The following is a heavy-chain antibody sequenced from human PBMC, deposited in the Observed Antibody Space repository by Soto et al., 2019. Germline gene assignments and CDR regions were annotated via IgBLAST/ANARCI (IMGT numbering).Heavy chain of an antibody. CDR2: IKSKTDGGTT. Sequence: GGSLRLSCAASGFTFSNAWMSWVRQAPGKGLEWVGRIKSKTDGGTTDYAAPVKGRFTISRDDSKTTLYLQMNSLKTEDTAVYYCTTEGSTWYCSSTSCPGRIDAFDIWGQGTMVTVSS. CDR1: GFTFSNAW. CDR3: TTEGSTWYCSSTSCPGRIDAFDI. D-gene: IGHD2-2*01. V-gene: IGHV3-15*01. J-gene: IGHJ3*02.